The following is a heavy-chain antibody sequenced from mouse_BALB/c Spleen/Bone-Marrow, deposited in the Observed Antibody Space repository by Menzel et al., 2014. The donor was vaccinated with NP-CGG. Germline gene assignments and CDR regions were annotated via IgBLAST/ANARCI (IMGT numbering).Heavy chain of an antibody. CDR3: TRGLRLRENYFDL. V-gene: IGHV1-54*01. Sequence: QSQLQQSGAELVRPGTSVKVSFKASGYAFTNYLIEWVKQRPGQGLEWIGVINPGSGGTNYNQKFKGKAKLTAVTSTSTAYMELSSLTNEDSAVYYCTRGLRLRENYFDLRGQGTPRTTSS. D-gene: IGHD1-2*01. J-gene: IGHJ2*01. CDR2: INPGSGGT. CDR1: GYAFTNYL.